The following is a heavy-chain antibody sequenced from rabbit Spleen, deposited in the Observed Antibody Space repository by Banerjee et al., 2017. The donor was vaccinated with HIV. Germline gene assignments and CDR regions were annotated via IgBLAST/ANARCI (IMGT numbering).Heavy chain of an antibody. D-gene: IGHD2-1*01. CDR2: IVTGSGST. J-gene: IGHJ4*01. V-gene: IGHV1S40*01. Sequence: QSLEEAGGDLVKPGASLTLTCTASGFTLTSSSHWPCWVRQAPGKGLEWIACIVTGSGSTFYASWAKGRFTISKTSSNTVTLQMTSLTAADTATYFCARGVYDDYDTYYFDLWGPGTLVT. CDR3: ARGVYDDYDTYYFDL. CDR1: GFTLTSSSHW.